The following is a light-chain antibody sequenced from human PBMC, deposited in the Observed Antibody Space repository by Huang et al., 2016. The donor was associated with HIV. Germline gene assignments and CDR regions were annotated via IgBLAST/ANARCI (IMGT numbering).Light chain of an antibody. CDR2: GAS. J-gene: IGKJ1*01. CDR1: QSISTY. CDR3: QHTYNIPWT. V-gene: IGKV1-39*01. Sequence: DIQMTQSPSSLSAFIGDRVTITCRASQSISTYLNWYQQKPGKAPKLLIDGASSLQSGVPSRFGGSGSGTDFTLTISSLHPEDFATYYCQHTYNIPWTFGQGTKVEIK.